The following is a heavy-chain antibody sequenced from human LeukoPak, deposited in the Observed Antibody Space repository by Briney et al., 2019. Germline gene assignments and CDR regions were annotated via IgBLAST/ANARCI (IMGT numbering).Heavy chain of an antibody. CDR2: INPNNGGT. Sequence: GASVKVSFKASGYTFTGYYLHWVRQAPGQGLEWMGWINPNNGGTNYAQKFHGRVTMTRDTSISTAYMELSRLISDDTAVYYCARGYCSAGTCYEFDYWGQGTLVTVSS. CDR3: ARGYCSAGTCYEFDY. J-gene: IGHJ4*02. D-gene: IGHD2-15*01. CDR1: GYTFTGYY. V-gene: IGHV1-2*02.